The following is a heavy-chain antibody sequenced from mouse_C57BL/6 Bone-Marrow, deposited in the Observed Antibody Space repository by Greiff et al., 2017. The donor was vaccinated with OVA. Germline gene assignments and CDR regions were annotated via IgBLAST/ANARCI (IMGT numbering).Heavy chain of an antibody. CDR3: ASYDPYYFDY. Sequence: EVHLVESGGDLVKPGGSLKLSCAASGFTFSSYGMSWVRQTPDKRLEWVATISSGGSYTYYPDSVKGRFTISRDNAKNTLYLQMSSLKSEDTAMYYCASYDPYYFDYWGQGTTLTVSS. J-gene: IGHJ2*01. CDR2: ISSGGSYT. CDR1: GFTFSSYG. V-gene: IGHV5-6*01. D-gene: IGHD2-3*01.